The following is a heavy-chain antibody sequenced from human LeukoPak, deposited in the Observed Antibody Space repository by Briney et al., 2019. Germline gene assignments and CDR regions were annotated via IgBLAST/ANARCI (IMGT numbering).Heavy chain of an antibody. D-gene: IGHD4-17*01. V-gene: IGHV3-30*18. CDR2: ISYDGSNK. Sequence: GGSLRLSCAASGFTFSSYGMHWVRQAPGKGLEWVAVISYDGSNKYYADSVKGRFTISRDNSKNTLYLQMNSLRAEDTAVYYCAKPTVTTRPDYWGQGTLVTVSS. CDR3: AKPTVTTRPDY. CDR1: GFTFSSYG. J-gene: IGHJ4*02.